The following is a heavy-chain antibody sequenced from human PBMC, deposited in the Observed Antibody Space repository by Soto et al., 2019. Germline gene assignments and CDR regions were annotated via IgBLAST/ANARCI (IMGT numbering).Heavy chain of an antibody. D-gene: IGHD1-26*01. CDR2: IDPKNGGT. V-gene: IGHV1-2*02. Sequence: QVQLVQSGPEVKKPGASVNVSCKASGYTVTDYDIHWVRQAPGQGLEWMGWIDPKNGGTIYAQKFQDRVTMTRDTSISTAYMDLSRLTSDDTALYYCARDDYGIYPYWGQGTLVTVSS. CDR3: ARDDYGIYPY. J-gene: IGHJ4*02. CDR1: GYTVTDYD.